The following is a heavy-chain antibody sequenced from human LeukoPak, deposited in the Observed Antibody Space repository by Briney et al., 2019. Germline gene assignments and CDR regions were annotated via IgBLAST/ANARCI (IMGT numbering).Heavy chain of an antibody. CDR2: ISGSGGTT. CDR3: ARDQAGSGHYADY. CDR1: GFTFSSYG. J-gene: IGHJ4*02. Sequence: GGSLRLSCAASGFTFSSYGMSWVRQAPGKGLEWVSGISGSGGTTYYADSVKGRFTISRDNSKNTLYLHMNSLRAEDTAVYYCARDQAGSGHYADYWGQGTLVTVSS. V-gene: IGHV3-23*01. D-gene: IGHD3-10*01.